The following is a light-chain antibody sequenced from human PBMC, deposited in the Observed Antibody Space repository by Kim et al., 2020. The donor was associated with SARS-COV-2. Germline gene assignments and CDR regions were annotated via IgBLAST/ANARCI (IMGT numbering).Light chain of an antibody. V-gene: IGLV2-23*03. CDR1: SSAIGTYNL. J-gene: IGLJ7*01. Sequence: QSMTIACTGASSAIGTYNLVSWYQHHPGKAPNLIIYGGDERPSGVSHRFSGSKSGNTASLTISGLQSEDEGYYYCGSFAGSTTFALFGGGTQLTVL. CDR3: GSFAGSTTFAL. CDR2: GGD.